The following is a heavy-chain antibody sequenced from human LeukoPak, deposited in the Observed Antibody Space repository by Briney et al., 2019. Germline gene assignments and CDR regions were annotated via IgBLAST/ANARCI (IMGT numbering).Heavy chain of an antibody. Sequence: RRGSVKVSCKASGYTFTGYYMHWVRQSPGQGLEWMGGFDPEDGETIYAQKFQGRVTMTEDTSTDTAYMELSSLRSEDTAVYYCATPLTPGIAVAGTYGYWGQGTLVTVSS. J-gene: IGHJ4*02. CDR3: ATPLTPGIAVAGTYGY. CDR1: GYTFTGYY. D-gene: IGHD6-19*01. CDR2: FDPEDGET. V-gene: IGHV1-24*01.